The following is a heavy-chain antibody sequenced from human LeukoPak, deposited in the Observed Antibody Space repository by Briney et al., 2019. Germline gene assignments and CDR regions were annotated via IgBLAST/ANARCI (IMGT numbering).Heavy chain of an antibody. CDR3: ARHGAVGKIAAAGKRKKHLDY. V-gene: IGHV4-4*02. D-gene: IGHD6-13*01. CDR1: GGSISSSNW. Sequence: PSGTLSLTCAVSGGSISSSNWWSWVRQPPGKGLEWIGEIYHSGSTNYNPSLTSRVTMSLDTSKNQFSLKLSSVTAADTAVYYCARHGAVGKIAAAGKRKKHLDYWGQGTLVTVSS. J-gene: IGHJ4*02. CDR2: IYHSGST.